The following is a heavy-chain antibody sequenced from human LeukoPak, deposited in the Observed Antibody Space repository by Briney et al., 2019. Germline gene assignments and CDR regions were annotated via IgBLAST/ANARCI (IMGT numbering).Heavy chain of an antibody. Sequence: GGSLRLSCTASGFPFSSYAMHWVRQAPGKGLEYVSAISSNGGSTYYADSVKGRFTISRDNSKNTLYLQMSSLRAEDTAVYYCVKQVRCSGCSCYVGGYIDAFDIWGQGTMVTVSS. J-gene: IGHJ3*02. D-gene: IGHD2-15*01. V-gene: IGHV3-64D*09. CDR1: GFPFSSYA. CDR2: ISSNGGST. CDR3: VKQVRCSGCSCYVGGYIDAFDI.